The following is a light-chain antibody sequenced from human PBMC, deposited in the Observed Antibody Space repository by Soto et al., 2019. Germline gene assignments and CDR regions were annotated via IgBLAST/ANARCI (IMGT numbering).Light chain of an antibody. CDR1: QSVSSH. J-gene: IGKJ4*01. CDR3: QQRSNLPPLT. Sequence: EIVLTQSPATLSLSPGERATLSCRASQSVSSHLAWYQQKPGQAPRLLIYDASNRATGIPARFSGSGSGIDFTPTISSLEPEDFAVYYCQQRSNLPPLTFGGGTKVEIK. V-gene: IGKV3-11*01. CDR2: DAS.